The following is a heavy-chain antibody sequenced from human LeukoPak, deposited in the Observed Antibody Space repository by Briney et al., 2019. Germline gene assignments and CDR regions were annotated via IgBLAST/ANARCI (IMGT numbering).Heavy chain of an antibody. CDR3: ARGQSIAAAGAFDY. Sequence: SETLSLTCAVYGGSFSGYYWSWICQPPGKGLEWIGEIYHSGSTNYNPSLKSRVTISVDKSKSQFSLKLSSVTAADTAVYYCARGQSIAAAGAFDYWGQGTLVTVSS. V-gene: IGHV4-34*01. CDR1: GGSFSGYY. J-gene: IGHJ4*02. CDR2: IYHSGST. D-gene: IGHD6-13*01.